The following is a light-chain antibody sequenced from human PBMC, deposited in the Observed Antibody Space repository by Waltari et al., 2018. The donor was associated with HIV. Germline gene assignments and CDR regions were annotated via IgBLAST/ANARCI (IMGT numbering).Light chain of an antibody. CDR2: DTS. Sequence: QAVVTQEPSVTVSPGGTVTLTCGSSTGAVTSGHYPYWFQQKPGQAPRTRIFDTSNQHSWTPARFSGSLLGGKAALTLSGAQPEDEAEYYCLLSYTGDWVFGGGTKLTVL. J-gene: IGLJ3*02. V-gene: IGLV7-46*01. CDR3: LLSYTGDWV. CDR1: TGAVTSGHY.